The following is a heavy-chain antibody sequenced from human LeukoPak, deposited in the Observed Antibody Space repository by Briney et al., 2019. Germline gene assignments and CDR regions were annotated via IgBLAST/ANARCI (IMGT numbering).Heavy chain of an antibody. CDR3: ARGAHYYFLDS. D-gene: IGHD2/OR15-2a*01. Sequence: PSETLSLTCTVSGGSISSYSWGWIRQPPGKGLEYIGYIYNSGRTNYNSSLKSRVSISVDTYKNQLSLNLSSVTAADTAVYYCARGAHYYFLDSWGQGTLVTVSS. CDR1: GGSISSYS. V-gene: IGHV4-59*01. J-gene: IGHJ4*02. CDR2: IYNSGRT.